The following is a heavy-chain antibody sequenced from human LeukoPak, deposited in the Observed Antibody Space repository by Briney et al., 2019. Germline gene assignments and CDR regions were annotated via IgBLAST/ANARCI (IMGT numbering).Heavy chain of an antibody. J-gene: IGHJ4*02. CDR2: ISSSSSYI. CDR1: GFTFSSYE. CDR3: ARGSIAARLVDDDFDY. Sequence: GGSLRLSCAASGFTFSSYEMNWVRQAPGKGLEWVSSISSSSSYIYYADSVKGRFTISRDNAKNSLYLQMNSLRAEDTAVYYCARGSIAARLVDDDFDYWGQGTLVTVSS. D-gene: IGHD6-6*01. V-gene: IGHV3-21*01.